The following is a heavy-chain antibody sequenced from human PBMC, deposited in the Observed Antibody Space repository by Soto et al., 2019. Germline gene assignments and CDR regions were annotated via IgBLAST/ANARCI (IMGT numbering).Heavy chain of an antibody. J-gene: IGHJ4*02. V-gene: IGHV3-21*01. CDR2: ISSSSSYI. D-gene: IGHD2-21*02. Sequence: GSLRLSCAASGFTFSSYNMNWVRQAPGKGLEWVSSISSSSSYIYYADSVKGRFTISRDNAKNSLYLQMNSLRAEDTAVYYCARDWWGVTAYCGGDCERFDYWGQGTLVTVSS. CDR3: ARDWWGVTAYCGGDCERFDY. CDR1: GFTFSSYN.